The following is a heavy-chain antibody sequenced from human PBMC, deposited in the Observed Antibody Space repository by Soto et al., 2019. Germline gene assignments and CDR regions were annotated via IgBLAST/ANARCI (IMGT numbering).Heavy chain of an antibody. CDR1: GYTFTSYA. J-gene: IGHJ4*02. CDR2: INAGNGNT. CDR3: ARSIVVVTALDY. V-gene: IGHV1-3*01. D-gene: IGHD2-21*02. Sequence: GASVKVSCKASGYTFTSYAMHWVRQATGQRLEWMGWINAGNGNTKYSQKFQGRVTITRDTSASTAYMELSSLRSEDTAVYYCARSIVVVTALDYWGQGTLVTVSS.